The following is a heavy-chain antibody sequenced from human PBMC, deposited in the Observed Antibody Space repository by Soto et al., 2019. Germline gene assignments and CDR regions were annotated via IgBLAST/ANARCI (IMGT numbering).Heavy chain of an antibody. J-gene: IGHJ6*02. CDR1: GFTFSSYW. V-gene: IGHV3-7*05. Sequence: GGSLRLSCAASGFTFSSYWMSWVRQAPGKGLEWVANIKQDGSEKYYVDSVKGRFTISRDNANNSLYLQMNSLRAEDTAVYYCARSCSSTSCYDAPLYYYYGMDVWGQGTTVTVSS. D-gene: IGHD2-2*01. CDR3: ARSCSSTSCYDAPLYYYYGMDV. CDR2: IKQDGSEK.